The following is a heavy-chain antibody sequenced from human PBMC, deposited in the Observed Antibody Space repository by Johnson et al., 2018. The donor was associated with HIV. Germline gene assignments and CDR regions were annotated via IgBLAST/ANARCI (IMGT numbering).Heavy chain of an antibody. CDR1: GFIVSDTD. CDR3: ATGSLVVVGADGLIQLHDAFDI. V-gene: IGHV3-53*01. J-gene: IGHJ3*02. CDR2: IYTDGKT. D-gene: IGHD2-15*01. Sequence: VQLVESGGGLIQPGGSLRLSCAVSGFIVSDTDMAWVRQAPGTGMEWVSVIYTDGKTYYADSVRGRFTISRDSSNNTLYVQMNDLRAEDTALYYCATGSLVVVGADGLIQLHDAFDIWGRGTKVTVSS.